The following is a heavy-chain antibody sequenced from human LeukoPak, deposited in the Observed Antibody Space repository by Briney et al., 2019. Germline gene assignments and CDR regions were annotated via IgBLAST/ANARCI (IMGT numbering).Heavy chain of an antibody. V-gene: IGHV3-11*06. CDR1: GFSFGDEY. CDR3: ARDPHIAAAGTIFDY. CDR2: ISNSGSYT. D-gene: IGHD6-13*01. Sequence: PGGSLRLSCAVSGFSFGDEYMSWIRQAPGQGLEWVSYISNSGSYTNYADSVEGRFTISRDNAKNSLYLQMNSLRDEDSAVYYCARDPHIAAAGTIFDYWGQGTLVTVSS. J-gene: IGHJ4*02.